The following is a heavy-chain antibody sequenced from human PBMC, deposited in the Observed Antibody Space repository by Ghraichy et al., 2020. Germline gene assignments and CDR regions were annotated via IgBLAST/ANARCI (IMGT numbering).Heavy chain of an antibody. V-gene: IGHV4-30-2*01. Sequence: SETLSLTCAVSGGSISSGGYSWSWIRQPPGKGLEWIGYIYHSGSTYYNPSLKSRVTISVDRSKNQFSLKLSSVTAADTAVYYCVRVGTTTHYWYFDLWGRGTLVTVSS. CDR3: VRVGTTTHYWYFDL. CDR1: GGSISSGGYS. CDR2: IYHSGST. J-gene: IGHJ2*01. D-gene: IGHD4-11*01.